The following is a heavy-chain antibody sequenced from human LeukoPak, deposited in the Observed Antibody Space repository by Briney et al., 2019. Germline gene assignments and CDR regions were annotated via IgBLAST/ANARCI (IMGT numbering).Heavy chain of an antibody. CDR1: GGSISSYY. V-gene: IGHV4-39*07. J-gene: IGHJ4*02. CDR2: IYYRGST. Sequence: SETLSLTCTVSGGSISSYYWGWIRQPPGKGLEWIGSIYYRGSTHYNPSLKSRVTISVDTSKNQISLKLTSVTAADTAIYYCARDGEYSRNWYGFFDYLGQGILVTVSS. CDR3: ARDGEYSRNWYGFFDY. D-gene: IGHD6-13*01.